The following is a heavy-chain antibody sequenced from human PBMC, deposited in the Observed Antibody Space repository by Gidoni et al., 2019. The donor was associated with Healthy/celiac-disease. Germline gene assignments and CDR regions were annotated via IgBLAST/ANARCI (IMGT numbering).Heavy chain of an antibody. Sequence: EVQLVESGGGLVQHGGSLRLSCAASGFTFRSYSMNWVRQVPGKGLEWVSDISSSSSTIYYADSVKGRFTSSRDNAKNSLYLQMNSLRDEDTAVYYCAREGGTDYYYYMDVWGKGTTVTVSS. J-gene: IGHJ6*03. D-gene: IGHD1-7*01. CDR3: AREGGTDYYYYMDV. CDR2: ISSSSSTI. V-gene: IGHV3-48*02. CDR1: GFTFRSYS.